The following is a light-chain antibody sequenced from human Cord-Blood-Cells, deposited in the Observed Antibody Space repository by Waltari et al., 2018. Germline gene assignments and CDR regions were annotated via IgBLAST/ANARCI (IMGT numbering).Light chain of an antibody. CDR3: QQRSNWPPLT. CDR2: DAS. V-gene: IGKV3-11*01. J-gene: IGKJ4*01. CDR1: QSVSSY. Sequence: VLTQSPATLSLSLAGRATLSCRASQSVSSYLAWYQQKPGQAPRLLIYDASNRATGIPARFSGSGSGTDFTLTISSLEPEDFAVYYCQQRSNWPPLTFGGGTKVEIK.